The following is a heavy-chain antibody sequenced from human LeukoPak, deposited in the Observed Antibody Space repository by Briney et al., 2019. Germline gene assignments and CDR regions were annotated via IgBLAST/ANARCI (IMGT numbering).Heavy chain of an antibody. CDR2: ISYDGSYK. V-gene: IGHV3-30-3*01. Sequence: GRSLRLSCAASGFTVSDYAMHWVRQAPGKGLEWVAVISYDGSYKYSADSMKGRFTVSRDNSKNMLYLQMNSLRPEDTAVYYCAREPLTDCSGGSCYSEGFDPWGQGTLVTVSS. CDR1: GFTVSDYA. D-gene: IGHD2-15*01. CDR3: AREPLTDCSGGSCYSEGFDP. J-gene: IGHJ5*02.